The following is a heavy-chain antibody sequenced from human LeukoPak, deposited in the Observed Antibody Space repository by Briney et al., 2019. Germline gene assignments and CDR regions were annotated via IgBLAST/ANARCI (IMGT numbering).Heavy chain of an antibody. CDR1: GFTFSSYA. D-gene: IGHD6-25*01. CDR3: ARDRSSAYYFDY. J-gene: IGHJ4*02. CDR2: ISYDGSNK. V-gene: IGHV3-30-3*01. Sequence: GRSLRLSCAASGFTFSSYAMHWVRQAPGKGLEWVAVISYDGSNKYYADSVKGRFTISRDNAKNTLYLQMNSLRAEDTAVYYCARDRSSAYYFDYWGQGTLVTVSS.